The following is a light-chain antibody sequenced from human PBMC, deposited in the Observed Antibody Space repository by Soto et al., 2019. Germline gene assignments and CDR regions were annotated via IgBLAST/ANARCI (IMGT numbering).Light chain of an antibody. J-gene: IGKJ2*01. V-gene: IGKV1-5*03. CDR3: QSYDTSSYT. Sequence: DIQMTQSPSTLSASVGDRVTITCRASQHINNWLAWYQQKPGKAPNLLIYKASILESGVTSRFSGSGSGTEFTLTISSLQPDDFATYFCQSYDTSSYTFGQGTKLEIK. CDR2: KAS. CDR1: QHINNW.